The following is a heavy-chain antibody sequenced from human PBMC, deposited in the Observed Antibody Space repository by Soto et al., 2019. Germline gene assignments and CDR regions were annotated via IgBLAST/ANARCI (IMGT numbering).Heavy chain of an antibody. V-gene: IGHV3-30-3*01. CDR2: ISYDGSNK. Sequence: GWSLRLSCAASGFTFSSYAMHGVRQAPGKGLEWVAVISYDGSNKYYADSVKGRFTISRDNSKNTLYLQMNSLRAEDTAVYYCAREGYCSSTSCYTYYYYGMDVWGQGTTVTVSS. CDR1: GFTFSSYA. CDR3: AREGYCSSTSCYTYYYYGMDV. D-gene: IGHD2-2*02. J-gene: IGHJ6*02.